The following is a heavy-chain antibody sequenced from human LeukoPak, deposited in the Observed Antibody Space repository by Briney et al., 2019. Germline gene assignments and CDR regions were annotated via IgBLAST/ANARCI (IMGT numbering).Heavy chain of an antibody. D-gene: IGHD6-19*01. Sequence: SETLSLTCTVSGGSISSYYWSSIRQPAGKGLEWIGRIYTSGSTNYNPSLKSRVTMSVDTSKNQFSLKLSSVTAADTDMYYCARVGYIAVAGAYNWFDPWGQGTLVTVSS. CDR1: GGSISSYY. CDR2: IYTSGST. CDR3: ARVGYIAVAGAYNWFDP. J-gene: IGHJ5*02. V-gene: IGHV4-4*07.